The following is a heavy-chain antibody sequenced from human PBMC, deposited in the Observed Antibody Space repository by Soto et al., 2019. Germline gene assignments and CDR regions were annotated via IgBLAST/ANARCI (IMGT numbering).Heavy chain of an antibody. Sequence: SETLSLTCAVSGDSISGSGDSWSWIRQPPGKGLEWLGYIYHTGSTYYNPSLKSRVTMSVDRSKNQFSLRLTSVTAADTAVYYCARSFVPDNWFDPWGKGTLVTVSS. CDR2: IYHTGST. CDR1: GDSISGSGDS. D-gene: IGHD3-10*01. V-gene: IGHV4-30-2*01. CDR3: ARSFVPDNWFDP. J-gene: IGHJ5*02.